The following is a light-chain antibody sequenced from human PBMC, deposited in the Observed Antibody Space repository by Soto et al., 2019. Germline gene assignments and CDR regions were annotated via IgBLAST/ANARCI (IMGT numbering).Light chain of an antibody. Sequence: QSVLTQPPSASGTPGQRVTISCSGSSSNIGSNTVNWYQHLPGTAPKLLIYSNDQRPSGVPDRFSGSKSGTSDSLAISGLKSEDEADYYCATWDDSLNGPVFGGGTQLTVL. V-gene: IGLV1-44*01. CDR3: ATWDDSLNGPV. J-gene: IGLJ2*01. CDR2: SND. CDR1: SSNIGSNT.